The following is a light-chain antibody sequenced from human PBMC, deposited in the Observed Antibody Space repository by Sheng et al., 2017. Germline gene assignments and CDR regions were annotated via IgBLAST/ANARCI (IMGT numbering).Light chain of an antibody. J-gene: IGKJ2*01. CDR3: QQYVDLVPT. CDR1: QDISNR. CDR2: DAS. Sequence: DIQLTQSPSSLSASVGDRVSITCQASQDISNRLNWHQQKPGKAPKCLISDASDLEGGVPSRFSGSGSGTDFTLTISSLQPEDFATYYCQQYVDLVPTFGRGT. V-gene: IGKV1-33*01.